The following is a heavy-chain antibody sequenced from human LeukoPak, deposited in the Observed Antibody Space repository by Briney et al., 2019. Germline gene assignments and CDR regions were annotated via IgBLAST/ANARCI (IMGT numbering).Heavy chain of an antibody. CDR2: ISGSGGST. CDR1: GFTFSSYA. Sequence: TGGSLRLSCAASGFTFSSYAMSWVRQAPGKGLEWVSAISGSGGSTYYADSVKGRFTISRDNAKDTLYLQMNSLRAEDTAVYYCTGHHQAYSRTYWGQGTLVTVSS. V-gene: IGHV3-23*01. CDR3: TGHHQAYSRTY. J-gene: IGHJ4*02. D-gene: IGHD4-11*01.